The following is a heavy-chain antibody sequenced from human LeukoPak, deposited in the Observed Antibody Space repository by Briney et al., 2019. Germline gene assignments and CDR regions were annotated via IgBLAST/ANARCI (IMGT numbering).Heavy chain of an antibody. Sequence: PGGSLRLSCAASGFTFSGSAIHWVRQPSGKGLEWVGQIDKKDKGYATATAYAASVKGRFTISRDDSINTAYLQTKSLKTEDTALYYCTRDSGTYNWFDPWGQGTLVTVSS. CDR1: GFTFSGSA. D-gene: IGHD1-26*01. CDR2: IDKKDKGYATAT. CDR3: TRDSGTYNWFDP. J-gene: IGHJ5*02. V-gene: IGHV3-73*01.